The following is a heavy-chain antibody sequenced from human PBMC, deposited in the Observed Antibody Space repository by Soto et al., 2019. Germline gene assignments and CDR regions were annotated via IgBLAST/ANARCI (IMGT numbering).Heavy chain of an antibody. J-gene: IGHJ4*02. Sequence: EVQLVESGGGLVKPGGSLRLSCAASGFTFSSYSMNWVRQAPGKGLEWVSSISSSSSYIYYADSVKGRFTISRDNAKNSLYLKMNSMRAEDAAVYYCARDLGSGCYYFDYWGQGTLVTVSS. D-gene: IGHD3-22*01. CDR1: GFTFSSYS. V-gene: IGHV3-21*01. CDR2: ISSSSSYI. CDR3: ARDLGSGCYYFDY.